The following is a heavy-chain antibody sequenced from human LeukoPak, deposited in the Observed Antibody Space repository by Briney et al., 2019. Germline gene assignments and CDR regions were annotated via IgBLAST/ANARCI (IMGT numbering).Heavy chain of an antibody. D-gene: IGHD3-10*01. Sequence: SETLSLTCTVSGGSISSSSYYWGWIRQPPGKGLEWIGSIYYSGSTYYNPSLKSRVTISVDTSKNQFSLKLSSVTAADTAVYYCARPPQYGSGSYWGQGTLVTVSS. CDR1: GGSISSSSYY. J-gene: IGHJ4*02. CDR2: IYYSGST. CDR3: ARPPQYGSGSY. V-gene: IGHV4-39*01.